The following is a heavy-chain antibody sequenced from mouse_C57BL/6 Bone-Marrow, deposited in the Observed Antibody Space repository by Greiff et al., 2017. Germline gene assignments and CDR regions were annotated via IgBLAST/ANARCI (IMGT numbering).Heavy chain of an antibody. V-gene: IGHV1-64*01. CDR2: IHPNSGST. CDR1: GYTFTSYW. Sequence: QVQLQQPGAELVKPGASVKLSCKASGYTFTSYWMHWVKQRPGQGLEWIGMIHPNSGSTNYNEKFKSKATLTVDKSSSTAYMQLSSLTSEDSAVYYCARGDYGSSYVSMDYWGQGTSVTVSS. D-gene: IGHD1-1*01. J-gene: IGHJ4*01. CDR3: ARGDYGSSYVSMDY.